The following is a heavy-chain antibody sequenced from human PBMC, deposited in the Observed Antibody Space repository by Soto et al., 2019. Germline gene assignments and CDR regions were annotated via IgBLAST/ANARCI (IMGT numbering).Heavy chain of an antibody. V-gene: IGHV4-4*02. CDR1: GGSISSSNW. Sequence: SSETLSLTCAVSGGSISSSNWWSWVRQPPGKGLEWIGEIYHSGSTNYNPSLKSRVTISVDKSKNQFSLKLSSVTAADTAVYYCARSDVDIVATTNYYYYGMDVWGQGTTVTVSS. D-gene: IGHD5-12*01. CDR2: IYHSGST. J-gene: IGHJ6*02. CDR3: ARSDVDIVATTNYYYYGMDV.